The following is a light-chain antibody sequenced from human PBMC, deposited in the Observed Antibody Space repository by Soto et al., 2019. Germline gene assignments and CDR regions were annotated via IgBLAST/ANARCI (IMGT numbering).Light chain of an antibody. J-gene: IGKJ1*01. Sequence: DIQMTQSPSSLSASVGDRFTITCRASQDIRNDLGWYQQKPGKAPKRLIFAASNLQSGVPSRFSGSGSGTEFTLTISSLQPAYFGTYFCQQSYNSPLTFGQGTKVDI. CDR2: AAS. CDR1: QDIRND. V-gene: IGKV1-17*01. CDR3: QQSYNSPLT.